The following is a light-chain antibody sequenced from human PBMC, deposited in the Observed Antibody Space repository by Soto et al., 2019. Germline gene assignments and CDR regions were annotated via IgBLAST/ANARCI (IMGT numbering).Light chain of an antibody. CDR1: QTLGTY. Sequence: DMQMTQSQSSLSASVGDRVTITCRASQTLGTYLNWYQQKPGKAPKILISAASTLQNGVPSRFSGGGSGTHFTLTISSLQPEDSSTYYCQQSYGNPYTFCQGTNLEIK. J-gene: IGKJ2*01. CDR3: QQSYGNPYT. CDR2: AAS. V-gene: IGKV1-39*01.